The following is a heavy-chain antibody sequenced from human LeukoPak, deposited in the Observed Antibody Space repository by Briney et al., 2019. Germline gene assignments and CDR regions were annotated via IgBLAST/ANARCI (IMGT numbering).Heavy chain of an antibody. CDR3: AEEDNSSGYRPFDI. CDR1: GYTFTGYY. Sequence: GASVKVSCKASGYTFTGYYIHWVRQAPGQGLEWMGRINPNNGGTNYAQKFQGGVTMTRDMSMSTAYMELSRLRSVDTAVYYCAEEDNSSGYRPFDIWGQGTMVTVPS. V-gene: IGHV1-2*06. D-gene: IGHD3-22*01. CDR2: INPNNGGT. J-gene: IGHJ3*02.